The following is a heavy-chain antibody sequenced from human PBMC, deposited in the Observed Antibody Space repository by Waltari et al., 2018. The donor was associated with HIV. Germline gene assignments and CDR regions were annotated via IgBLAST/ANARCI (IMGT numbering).Heavy chain of an antibody. V-gene: IGHV1-8*01. D-gene: IGHD3-10*01. CDR2: MNPKSGNT. CDR3: ARGPYYYGSGSYWFDP. CDR1: GYTFTSYD. J-gene: IGHJ5*02. Sequence: QVQLVQSGAEVKKPGASVKVSCKASGYTFTSYDINWVRQATGQGLEWMGWMNPKSGNTGYAQKFQGRVTMTRNTSISTAYMELSSLRSEDTAVYYCARGPYYYGSGSYWFDPWGQGTLVTVSS.